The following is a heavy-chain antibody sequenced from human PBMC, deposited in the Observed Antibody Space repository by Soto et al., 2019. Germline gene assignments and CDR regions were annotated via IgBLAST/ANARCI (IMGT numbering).Heavy chain of an antibody. J-gene: IGHJ4*02. Sequence: QVQLVQSGAEVKKPGSSVKVSCKASGGTFSSYAISWVRQAPGQGLEWRGGIIPIFGTANYAQKFQGRVTITADESTSTADRERSSRRAEDTAVYYGAGAAAGTEDGYLDYWGQGTRVTVSS. D-gene: IGHD6-13*01. CDR3: AGAAAGTEDGYLDY. CDR1: GGTFSSYA. V-gene: IGHV1-69*01. CDR2: IIPIFGTA.